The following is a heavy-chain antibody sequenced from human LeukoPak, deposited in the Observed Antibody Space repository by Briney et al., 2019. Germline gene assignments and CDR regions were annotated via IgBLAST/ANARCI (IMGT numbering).Heavy chain of an antibody. CDR2: IIPIFGTA. V-gene: IGHV1-69*13. CDR1: GGTFSSYA. J-gene: IGHJ4*02. CDR3: ARGGYSYGYQADY. D-gene: IGHD5-18*01. Sequence: ASVKVSCKASGGTFSSYAISWVRQAPGQGLEWMGGIIPIFGTANYAQKFQGRVTITADESTSTAYMELSSLRSEDTAVYYCARGGYSYGYQADYWGQGTLVTVSS.